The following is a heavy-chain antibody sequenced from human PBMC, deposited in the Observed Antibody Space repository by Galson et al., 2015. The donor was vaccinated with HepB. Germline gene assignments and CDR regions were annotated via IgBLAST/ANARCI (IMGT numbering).Heavy chain of an antibody. V-gene: IGHV3-21*01. CDR1: GFTFSAYS. J-gene: IGHJ6*02. CDR2: ISSSGTII. CDR3: ARGKPGRRATVLYYYGMDV. Sequence: SLRLSCAASGFTFSAYSMNWVRQPPGKGLEWVSSISSSGTIIHYADSVKGRFTISRDNAKNSLYLQMNSLRAEDTALYYCARGKPGRRATVLYYYGMDVWGQGTTVTVSS. D-gene: IGHD1-26*01.